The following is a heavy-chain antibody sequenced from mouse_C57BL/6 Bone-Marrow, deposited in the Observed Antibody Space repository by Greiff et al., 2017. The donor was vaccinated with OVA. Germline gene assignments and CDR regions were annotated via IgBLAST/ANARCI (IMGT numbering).Heavy chain of an antibody. J-gene: IGHJ1*03. CDR3: ARGPITTVPSPYWYFDV. D-gene: IGHD1-1*01. CDR1: GYTFTTYP. V-gene: IGHV1-47*01. CDR2: FHPYNDDT. Sequence: QVQLQQSGAELVKPGASVKMSCKASGYTFTTYPIEWMKQNHGKSLEWIGNFHPYNDDTKYNEKFKGKATLTVEKSSSTVYLKLSRLTSDDSAVYYCARGPITTVPSPYWYFDVWGTGTTVTVSS.